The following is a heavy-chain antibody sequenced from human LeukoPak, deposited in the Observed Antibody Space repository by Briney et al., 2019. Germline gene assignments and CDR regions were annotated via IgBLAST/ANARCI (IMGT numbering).Heavy chain of an antibody. Sequence: SETLSLTCTVAGGSISSYYWSWIRQPAGKGLEWIGRIYTSGSTNYNPSLKSRVTMSVDTSKNQFSLKLSSVTAADTAVYYCAREKAYCSGGSCYERADAFDIWGQGTMVTVSS. CDR3: AREKAYCSGGSCYERADAFDI. CDR2: IYTSGST. D-gene: IGHD2-15*01. J-gene: IGHJ3*02. V-gene: IGHV4-4*07. CDR1: GGSISSYY.